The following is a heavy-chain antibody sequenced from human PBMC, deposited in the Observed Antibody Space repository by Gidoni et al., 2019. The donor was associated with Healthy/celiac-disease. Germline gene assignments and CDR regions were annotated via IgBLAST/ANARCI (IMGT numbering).Heavy chain of an antibody. V-gene: IGHV4-38-2*01. J-gene: IGHJ5*02. D-gene: IGHD2-15*01. CDR2: SYQSGST. Sequence: QVQLQESGPGLVKPSETLSLTCAVSGYSISSGYYWGWIRQPPGKVLEWIGSSYQSGSTYYHPSLKSRVTISGGTSKHKFSLRLSSVTAADTAVYYCARAGVGGRRNWFDPWGQGTLVTVSS. CDR3: ARAGVGGRRNWFDP. CDR1: GYSISSGYY.